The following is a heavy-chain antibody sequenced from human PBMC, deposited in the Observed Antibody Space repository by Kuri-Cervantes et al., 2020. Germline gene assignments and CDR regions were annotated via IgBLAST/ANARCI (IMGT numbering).Heavy chain of an antibody. Sequence: LSLTCAASGGSISSSNWWSWVRQPPGKGLEWVSYISSSGSAIYYADSVKGRFTISRDNAKNSLYLQMNSLRAEDTAVYYCARGARYYYMDVWGKGTTVTVSS. CDR1: GGSISSSNW. J-gene: IGHJ6*03. CDR2: ISSSGSAI. CDR3: ARGARYYYMDV. V-gene: IGHV3-11*01.